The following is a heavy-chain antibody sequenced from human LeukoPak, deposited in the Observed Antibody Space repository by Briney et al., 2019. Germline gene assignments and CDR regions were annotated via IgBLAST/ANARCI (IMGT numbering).Heavy chain of an antibody. J-gene: IGHJ4*02. CDR3: ARGMGYDFWSGYYDY. CDR1: GFTFSSYW. V-gene: IGHV3-7*01. CDR2: IKQDGSEK. D-gene: IGHD3-3*01. Sequence: GGSLRLSCAASGFTFSSYWMSWVRQAPGKGLEWVANIKQDGSEKYYVDSVKGRFTISRDNAKNSLYLQMNSLRAEDTAVYYCARGMGYDFWSGYYDYWGQGTLVTVSS.